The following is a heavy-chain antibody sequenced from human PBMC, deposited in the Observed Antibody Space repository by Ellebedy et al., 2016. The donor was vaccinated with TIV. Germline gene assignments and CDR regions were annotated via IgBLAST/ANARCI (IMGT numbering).Heavy chain of an antibody. D-gene: IGHD3-10*01. Sequence: GGSLRLSCAASGFTFSSYWMNWVRQAPGKGLEWVANIKQDGSEKYYVDSVKGRFTISRDNAKNSLYLPMNSLRAEDTAVYFCGRAIGSGSCYWGQGTLVTVSS. CDR3: GRAIGSGSCY. V-gene: IGHV3-7*04. J-gene: IGHJ4*02. CDR1: GFTFSSYW. CDR2: IKQDGSEK.